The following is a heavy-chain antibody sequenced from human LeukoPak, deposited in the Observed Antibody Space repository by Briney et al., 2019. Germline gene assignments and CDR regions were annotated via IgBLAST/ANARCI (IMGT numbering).Heavy chain of an antibody. V-gene: IGHV3-11*01. CDR3: AKDAQAVPAYFDY. Sequence: SGGSLRLSCAASGFTFSDYYMSWIRQAPGKGLEWVSYICDSGRTIYYADSVKGRFTISRDNAKSSVYLQMNNLRAEDTAVYYCAKDAQAVPAYFDYWGQGTLVTVSS. CDR2: ICDSGRTI. J-gene: IGHJ4*02. CDR1: GFTFSDYY. D-gene: IGHD6-19*01.